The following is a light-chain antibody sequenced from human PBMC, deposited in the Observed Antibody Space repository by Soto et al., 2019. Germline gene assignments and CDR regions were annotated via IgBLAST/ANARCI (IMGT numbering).Light chain of an antibody. V-gene: IGKV3-20*01. CDR3: QQHGSWGIT. CDR2: AAS. CDR1: QSVSSNS. Sequence: EIVLTQSPATLSVSPGESATLSCRASQSVSSNSLAWHQQKPGQAPRLLMYAASSRAAGIPDRFSGSGSGTDFTLTISRLEPEDFAVYYCQQHGSWGITFGPGTKVDI. J-gene: IGKJ3*01.